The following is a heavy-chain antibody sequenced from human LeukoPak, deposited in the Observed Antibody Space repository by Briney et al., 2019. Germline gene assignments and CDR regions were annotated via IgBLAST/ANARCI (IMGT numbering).Heavy chain of an antibody. D-gene: IGHD3-22*01. CDR2: IRYDGSNK. V-gene: IGHV3-30*02. CDR1: GFTFSSYG. J-gene: IGHJ3*02. CDR3: AKDHYYDSSGYLDAFDI. Sequence: GGSLRLSCAASGFTFSSYGMHWVRQAPGKGLEWVAFIRYDGSNKYYADSMKGRFTISRDNSKNTLYLQMNSLRAEDTAVYYCAKDHYYDSSGYLDAFDIWGQGTMVTVSS.